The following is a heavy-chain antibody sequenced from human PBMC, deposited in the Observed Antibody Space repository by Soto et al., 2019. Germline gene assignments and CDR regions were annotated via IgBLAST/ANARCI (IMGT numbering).Heavy chain of an antibody. Sequence: SETLSLTCTVSGGSISSYYWSWIRQPPGKGLEWIGYIYYSGSTNYNPSLKSRVTISVDTSKNQFSLKLSSVTAADTAVYYCARDLNYMDVWGKGTTVTVSS. CDR1: GGSISSYY. V-gene: IGHV4-59*01. CDR3: ARDLNYMDV. J-gene: IGHJ6*03. CDR2: IYYSGST.